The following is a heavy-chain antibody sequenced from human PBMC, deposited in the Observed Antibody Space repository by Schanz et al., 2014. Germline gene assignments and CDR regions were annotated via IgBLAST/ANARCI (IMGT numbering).Heavy chain of an antibody. D-gene: IGHD4-17*01. Sequence: EVQLVESGGGLIQPWGSLRLSCAVSGFTVSSNYMSWVRQAPGKGLEWVSTVYMSAASTRYADSVRGRFTISRDNSKNTLYLQMNSLRTEDTAVYYCAKAPYADYGYFHYWGQGTLVPVSS. J-gene: IGHJ4*02. CDR3: AKAPYADYGYFHY. V-gene: IGHV3-66*03. CDR2: VYMSAAST. CDR1: GFTVSSNY.